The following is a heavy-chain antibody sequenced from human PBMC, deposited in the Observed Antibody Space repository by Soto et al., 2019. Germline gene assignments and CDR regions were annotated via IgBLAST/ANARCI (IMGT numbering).Heavy chain of an antibody. Sequence: GESLKSAGTGSGYTFTGYWIGCVGQMPGKGREWMGIVCPVDSDTTYSPSFQGQVTISADKSITTAYLQWSSLKASDNAMYYCAIRGYTYGYYFSYWGQGTLVPISS. CDR2: VCPVDSDT. D-gene: IGHD5-18*01. V-gene: IGHV5-51*01. CDR1: GYTFTGYW. J-gene: IGHJ4*02. CDR3: AIRGYTYGYYFSY.